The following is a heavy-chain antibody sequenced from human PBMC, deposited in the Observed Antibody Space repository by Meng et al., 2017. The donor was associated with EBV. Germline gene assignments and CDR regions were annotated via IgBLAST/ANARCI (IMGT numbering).Heavy chain of an antibody. Sequence: VVPRRVLSESGMSLIVTFVACVLKFRCYATHPARTAPGTGLEWVAVISYDGSNKDYADPVKGRFTISRDNSKNPLYPKMNSLRAEDTAVYYCAGGQQWLRSPYFDYWGQGTLVTVSS. V-gene: IGHV3-30-3*01. CDR1: VLKFRCYA. J-gene: IGHJ4*02. D-gene: IGHD5-12*01. CDR2: ISYDGSNK. CDR3: AGGQQWLRSPYFDY.